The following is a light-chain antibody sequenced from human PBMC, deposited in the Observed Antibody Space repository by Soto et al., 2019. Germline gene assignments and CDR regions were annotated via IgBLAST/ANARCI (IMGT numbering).Light chain of an antibody. V-gene: IGLV2-11*01. Sequence: QSVLTQPASVSGSLGQSITLSCTGSGGDIGAYNYVSWYQQHPGKAPKVLIYDVNQRPSGVPDRFSGSKSGNTASLTISGLQAEDEADYYCYSYAGDVTFVFGRGTKLTVL. CDR3: YSYAGDVTFV. CDR2: DVN. CDR1: GGDIGAYNY. J-gene: IGLJ1*01.